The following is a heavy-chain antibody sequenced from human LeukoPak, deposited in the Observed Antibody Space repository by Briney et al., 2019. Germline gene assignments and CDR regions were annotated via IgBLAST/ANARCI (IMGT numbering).Heavy chain of an antibody. V-gene: IGHV4-61*01. J-gene: IGHJ5*02. CDR1: GGSISSRSYY. D-gene: IGHD3-10*01. Sequence: SETLSLTCTVSGGSISSRSYYWSWIRQPPGKGLEWIGYIYYSGSTNYNPSLKSRVTISVDTSKNQFSLKLSSVTAADTAVYYCARAPRFLGGWFDPWGQGTLVTVSS. CDR3: ARAPRFLGGWFDP. CDR2: IYYSGST.